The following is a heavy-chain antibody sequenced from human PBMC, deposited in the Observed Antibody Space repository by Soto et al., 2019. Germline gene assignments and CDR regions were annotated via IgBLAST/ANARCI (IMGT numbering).Heavy chain of an antibody. Sequence: ASVKVSCKASGYTFTSYDINWVRQATGQGLEWMGWMNPNSGNTGYAQKFQGRVTMTRNTSISTAYMELSSLRSEDTAVYYCARGGLYSNSFDYWGKGTLVTVSS. V-gene: IGHV1-8*01. CDR1: GYTFTSYD. J-gene: IGHJ4*02. D-gene: IGHD4-4*01. CDR3: ARGGLYSNSFDY. CDR2: MNPNSGNT.